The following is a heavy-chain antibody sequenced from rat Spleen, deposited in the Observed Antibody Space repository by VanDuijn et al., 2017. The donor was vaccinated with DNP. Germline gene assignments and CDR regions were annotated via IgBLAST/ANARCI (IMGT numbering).Heavy chain of an antibody. J-gene: IGHJ3*01. CDR1: GFTFSDYY. CDR3: ATLGTNFDY. Sequence: EVQLVESGGGLVQPGGSLKLSCAASGFTFSDYYMAWVRQAPTKGLEWVAAISYDGSSTNYRDSVKGRFTTSRDNGKSTLYLQMDSLRSEDTATYYCATLGTNFDYWGQGTLVTVSS. CDR2: ISYDGSST. D-gene: IGHD1-5*01. V-gene: IGHV5-7*01.